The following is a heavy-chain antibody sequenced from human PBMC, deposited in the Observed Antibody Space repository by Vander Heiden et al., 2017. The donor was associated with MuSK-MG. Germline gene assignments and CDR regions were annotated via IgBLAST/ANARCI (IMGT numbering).Heavy chain of an antibody. J-gene: IGHJ4*02. Sequence: QVQLVESGGGVVQPGRSLRLSCAASGFTFSSYGMHWGRQAPGKGLEWVAVISYDGSNKYYADSVKGRFTISRDNSKNTLYLQMNSLRAEDTAVYYCATTDDVVVVAATPRWGQGTLVTVSS. V-gene: IGHV3-30*03. D-gene: IGHD2-15*01. CDR1: GFTFSSYG. CDR2: ISYDGSNK. CDR3: ATTDDVVVVAATPR.